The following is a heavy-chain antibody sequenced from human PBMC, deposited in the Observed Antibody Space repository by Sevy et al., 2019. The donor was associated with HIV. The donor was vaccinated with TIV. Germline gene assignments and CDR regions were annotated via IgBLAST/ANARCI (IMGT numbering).Heavy chain of an antibody. CDR1: GFTFSSYA. Sequence: GGSLRLSCAASGFTFSSYAMHWVRQAPGKGLEWVAVISYDGSNKYYADSVKGRFTISRDNSKNTLYLQMNSLRAEDTAVYYCAREPVYDSNFDYWGQGTLVTVSS. V-gene: IGHV3-30-3*01. CDR2: ISYDGSNK. D-gene: IGHD3-3*01. J-gene: IGHJ4*02. CDR3: AREPVYDSNFDY.